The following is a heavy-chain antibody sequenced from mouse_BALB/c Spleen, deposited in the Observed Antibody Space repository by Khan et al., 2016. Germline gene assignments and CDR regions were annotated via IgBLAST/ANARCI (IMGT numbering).Heavy chain of an antibody. Sequence: QGQLQQSGPELVKPGASVKISCKASGYAFSSSWMNWVKQRPGQGLEWIGRIYSGDGDTKYNGKFKGTATLTAEKSSNTAYMQLSSLTSVDSAVYFCARDFGVDHLASDYWGQGTTITVSS. V-gene: IGHV1-82*01. D-gene: IGHD6-1*01. CDR3: ARDFGVDHLASDY. J-gene: IGHJ2*01. CDR2: IYSGDGDT. CDR1: GYAFSSSW.